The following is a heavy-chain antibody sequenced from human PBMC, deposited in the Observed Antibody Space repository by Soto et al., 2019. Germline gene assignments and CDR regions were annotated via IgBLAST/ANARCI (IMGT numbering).Heavy chain of an antibody. CDR1: GFIFENFG. J-gene: IGHJ5*02. Sequence: GGSLRLCCAASGFIFENFGVSWVRQAPGKGLEWISSISGSGFKKYYADSVKGRFTISRDNSKSTVYLELNNLSAEDTAVYHCAKNQGVELVPLATVDWFDPWGQGSVVTVSS. CDR3: AKNQGVELVPLATVDWFDP. CDR2: ISGSGFKK. D-gene: IGHD1-26*01. V-gene: IGHV3-23*01.